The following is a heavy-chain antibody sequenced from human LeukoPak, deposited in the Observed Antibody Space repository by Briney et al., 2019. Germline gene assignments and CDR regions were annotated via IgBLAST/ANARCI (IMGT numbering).Heavy chain of an antibody. V-gene: IGHV3-21*01. CDR2: ITSSSSHV. Sequence: GGSLRLSCAASGFTFSRYSMSWVRQAPGTGLEWVSSITSSSSHVFYADSVKGRFTISRENAKNSLYLQMNSLRAGDTAVYYCARVLTGTTGAFDIWGQGTMVTVSS. CDR3: ARVLTGTTGAFDI. D-gene: IGHD1-20*01. J-gene: IGHJ3*02. CDR1: GFTFSRYS.